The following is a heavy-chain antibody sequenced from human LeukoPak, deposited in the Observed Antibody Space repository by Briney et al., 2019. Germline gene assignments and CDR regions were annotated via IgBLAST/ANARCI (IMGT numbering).Heavy chain of an antibody. CDR1: GGSISSYY. D-gene: IGHD6-19*01. CDR3: ARDMAVAGWGGFDY. V-gene: IGHV4-4*07. J-gene: IGHJ4*02. CDR2: IYTSGST. Sequence: PSETLSLTCTVSGGSISSYYWSWIRQPAGKGLEWIGRIYTSGSTNYNPSLKSRVTMSVDTSKNQFSPKLSSVTAADTAVYYCARDMAVAGWGGFDYWGQGTLVTVSS.